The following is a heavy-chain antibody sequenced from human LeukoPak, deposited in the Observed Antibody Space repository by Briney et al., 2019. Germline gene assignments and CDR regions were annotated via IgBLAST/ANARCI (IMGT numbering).Heavy chain of an antibody. Sequence: SETLSLTCAVYGGSFSGYYWSWIRQPPGKGLEWIGEINHSGSTNYNPSLKSRVTISVDTSKNQFSLKLSSVTAADTAVYYCARTGSGSYYPFDYWGQGTLVTVSS. CDR1: GGSFSGYY. CDR2: INHSGST. V-gene: IGHV4-34*01. D-gene: IGHD3-10*01. J-gene: IGHJ4*02. CDR3: ARTGSGSYYPFDY.